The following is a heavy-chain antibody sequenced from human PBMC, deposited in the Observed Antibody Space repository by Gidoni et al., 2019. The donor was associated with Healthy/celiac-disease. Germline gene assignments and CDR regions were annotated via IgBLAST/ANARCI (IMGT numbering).Heavy chain of an antibody. J-gene: IGHJ3*02. V-gene: IGHV4-59*01. CDR1: GGSISSYY. Sequence: QVQLQESGPGLVKPSETLSLTCTDSGGSISSYYWSWIRQPPGKGLEWIGYIYYSGSTNYNPSLKSRVTISVDTSKNQFSLKLSSVTAADTAVYYCARDYYDSPGWAFDIWGQGTMVTVSS. D-gene: IGHD3-22*01. CDR2: IYYSGST. CDR3: ARDYYDSPGWAFDI.